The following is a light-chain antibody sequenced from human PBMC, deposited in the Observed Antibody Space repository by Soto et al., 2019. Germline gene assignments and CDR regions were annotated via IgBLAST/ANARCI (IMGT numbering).Light chain of an antibody. Sequence: DIQMTQSPSSLSASVGDRVTITCRASQGISNYIAWYQQKPGKAPKLLISAASTVQSGVPSGFSGRGSGTESTLTISRPLPDDDATYSCQNYNRVHLFGPGTKVYIK. V-gene: IGKV1-27*01. CDR2: AAS. CDR1: QGISNY. J-gene: IGKJ3*01. CDR3: QNYNRVHL.